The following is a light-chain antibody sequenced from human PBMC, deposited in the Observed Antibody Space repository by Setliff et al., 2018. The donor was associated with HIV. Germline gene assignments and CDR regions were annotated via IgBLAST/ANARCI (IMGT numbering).Light chain of an antibody. CDR2: STN. Sequence: QTVVTQEPSFSVSPGGTVTLTCGLNSGSISTSYYPSWYQQTPGQAPRTLIYSTNTRSSGVPDRLSGSMLGNKAALTITGAQADDESDYYCALYMGAGIWMFGGGT. J-gene: IGLJ3*02. V-gene: IGLV8-61*01. CDR3: ALYMGAGIWM. CDR1: SGSISTSYY.